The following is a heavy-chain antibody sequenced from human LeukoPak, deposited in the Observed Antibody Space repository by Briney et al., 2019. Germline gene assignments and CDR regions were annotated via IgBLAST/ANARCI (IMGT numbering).Heavy chain of an antibody. D-gene: IGHD6-19*01. CDR1: GFTFSSYW. CDR2: IKQDGSEK. Sequence: TGGSLRLSCAASGFTFSSYWMSWVRQAPGKGLEWVANIKQDGSEKYYVDSVKGRFTISRDNAKNSLYLQMNSLGAEDTAVYYCARDLVVAGTSFGMDVWGQGTTVTVSS. J-gene: IGHJ6*02. CDR3: ARDLVVAGTSFGMDV. V-gene: IGHV3-7*05.